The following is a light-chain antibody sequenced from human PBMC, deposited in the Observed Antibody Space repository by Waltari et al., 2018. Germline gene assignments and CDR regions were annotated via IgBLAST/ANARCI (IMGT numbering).Light chain of an antibody. CDR3: QQYDNLPTWT. Sequence: DIQMTQSPSSLSASVGDRVTITCQASQDISNYLNWYQQKPGKAPKLLIYVASNLETGVPSRFSGSGSGTDFTFTISSLQPEDIATYYCQQYDNLPTWTFGQGTKVEIK. CDR1: QDISNY. V-gene: IGKV1-33*01. J-gene: IGKJ1*01. CDR2: VAS.